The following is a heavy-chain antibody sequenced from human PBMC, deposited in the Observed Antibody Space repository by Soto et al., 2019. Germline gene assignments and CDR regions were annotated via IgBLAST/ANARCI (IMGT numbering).Heavy chain of an antibody. CDR3: AKVDMSGSYSVLGGAFDI. Sequence: GGSLRLSCAASGFTFSSYAMSWVRQAPGKGLEWVSAISGSGGSTYYADSVKGRFTISRDNSKNTLYLQMNSLRAEDTAVYYCAKVDMSGSYSVLGGAFDIWGQGTMVTVSS. V-gene: IGHV3-23*01. CDR1: GFTFSSYA. CDR2: ISGSGGST. J-gene: IGHJ3*02. D-gene: IGHD1-26*01.